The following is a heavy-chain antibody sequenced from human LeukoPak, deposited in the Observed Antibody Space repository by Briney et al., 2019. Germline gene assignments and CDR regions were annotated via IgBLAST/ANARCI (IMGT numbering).Heavy chain of an antibody. J-gene: IGHJ4*02. CDR3: AKSISPFDY. CDR1: GFTFSSYW. Sequence: PGGSLRLSCAASGFTFSSYWMNWARQAPGKGLEWVASINHNGNVNYYVDSVKGRFTISRDNAKNSLYLQMSNLRAEDTAVYYCAKSISPFDYWGQGTLVTVSS. CDR2: INHNGNVN. V-gene: IGHV3-7*03.